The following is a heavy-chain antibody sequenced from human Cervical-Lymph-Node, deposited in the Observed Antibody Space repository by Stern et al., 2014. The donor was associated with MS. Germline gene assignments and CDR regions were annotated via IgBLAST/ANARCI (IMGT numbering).Heavy chain of an antibody. J-gene: IGHJ5*02. CDR2: ISYDGDNK. Sequence: VHLVESGGGVVQPGRSLRLSCAASGFTFSLYDMHWVRQAPGKGLEWVAVISYDGDNKFYTDSVKGRFTISRDSSKSTLYLQLNSLRPEDTAIYYCAKDPRIYDSSGYLDAWGQGTVVTVSS. D-gene: IGHD3-22*01. CDR3: AKDPRIYDSSGYLDA. V-gene: IGHV3-30*18. CDR1: GFTFSLYD.